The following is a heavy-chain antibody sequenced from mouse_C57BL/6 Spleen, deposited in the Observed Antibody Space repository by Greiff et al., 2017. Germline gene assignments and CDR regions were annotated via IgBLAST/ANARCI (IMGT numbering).Heavy chain of an antibody. CDR2: ISGGGGNT. V-gene: IGHV5-9*01. J-gene: IGHJ4*01. D-gene: IGHD2-1*01. CDR3: ARLYYGNSPMDY. Sequence: DVMLVESGGGLVKPGGSLKLSCAASGFTFSSYTMSWVRQTPEKRLEWVATISGGGGNTYYPDSVKGRFTISRDNAKNTLYLQMSSLRSEDTALYYCARLYYGNSPMDYWGQGTSVTVSS. CDR1: GFTFSSYT.